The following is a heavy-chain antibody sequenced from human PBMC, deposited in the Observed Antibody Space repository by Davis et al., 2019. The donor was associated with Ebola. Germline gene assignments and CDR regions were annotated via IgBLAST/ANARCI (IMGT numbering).Heavy chain of an antibody. Sequence: ASVKVSCKASGYTFTNYAIHWVRQAPGQRLEWMGWVHGGNGNTKYSQRFQGRVTITTDTSASTVYLDLTSLRSEDTAVFYCARASFGYNSGWYADYWGPGSLVTVSS. J-gene: IGHJ4*02. D-gene: IGHD6-19*01. V-gene: IGHV1-3*01. CDR2: VHGGNGNT. CDR3: ARASFGYNSGWYADY. CDR1: GYTFTNYA.